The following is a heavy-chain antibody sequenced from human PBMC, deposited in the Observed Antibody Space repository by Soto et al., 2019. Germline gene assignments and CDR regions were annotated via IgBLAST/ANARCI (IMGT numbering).Heavy chain of an antibody. CDR3: ARGEDQGSGLSGGMDI. CDR1: GGSISSDDFF. CDR2: IYHSGTT. Sequence: QVQLQESGPGLVKPSETLSLSCNVSGGSISSDDFFWSWVRQHPARGPEWIGYIYHSGTTYYNPSLQSRITISVDTSKNQFSLKLRSVMAADTAVYFCARGEDQGSGLSGGMDIWGQGTTVTAS. V-gene: IGHV4-31*03. J-gene: IGHJ6*02. D-gene: IGHD3-10*01.